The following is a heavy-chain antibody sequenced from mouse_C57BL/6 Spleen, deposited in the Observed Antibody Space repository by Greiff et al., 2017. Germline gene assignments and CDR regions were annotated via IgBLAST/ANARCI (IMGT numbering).Heavy chain of an antibody. CDR2: IYPGDGDT. CDR3: ARMGAYGSSYYY. J-gene: IGHJ2*01. V-gene: IGHV1-80*01. CDR1: GYAFSSYW. Sequence: VQLQQSGAELVKPGASVKISCKASGYAFSSYWMNWVKQRPGKGLEWIGQIYPGDGDTNYTGKFKGKATLTADKSSSTAYMQLSSLTSEDSAVYFCARMGAYGSSYYYWGQGTTLTVSS. D-gene: IGHD1-1*01.